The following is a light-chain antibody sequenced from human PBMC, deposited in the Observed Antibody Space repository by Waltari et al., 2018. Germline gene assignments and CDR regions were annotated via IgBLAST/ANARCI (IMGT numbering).Light chain of an antibody. CDR2: AAS. CDR1: QSVGRP. V-gene: IGKV3-20*01. Sequence: DIVLTQSPGTLSLSSGDRATLSCRASQSVGRPLAWYQLKPGQAPRLLIYAASTRATGIPDRFSGSGSGTDFSLTISRLEPEDFAVYFCQHYVRLPATFGQGTRVEIK. CDR3: QHYVRLPAT. J-gene: IGKJ1*01.